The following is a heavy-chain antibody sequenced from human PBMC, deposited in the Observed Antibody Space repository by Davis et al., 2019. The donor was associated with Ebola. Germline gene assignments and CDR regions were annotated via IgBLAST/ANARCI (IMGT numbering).Heavy chain of an antibody. CDR1: GFTFSTYW. V-gene: IGHV3-7*01. CDR2: INQDGSEK. CDR3: ATIAYDDFDY. Sequence: PGGSLRLSCAASGFTFSTYWMTWVRQAPGKGLEWVANINQDGSEKYYVDSVKGRFTISRDYAKNSLYLQMDSLRAEDTAVYYCATIAYDDFDYWGQGTLVTVSS. J-gene: IGHJ4*02. D-gene: IGHD3-3*01.